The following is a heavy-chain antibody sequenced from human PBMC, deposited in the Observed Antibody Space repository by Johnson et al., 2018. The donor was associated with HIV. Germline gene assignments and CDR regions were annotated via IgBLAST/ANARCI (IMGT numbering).Heavy chain of an antibody. CDR2: IYTGGST. D-gene: IGHD3-22*01. CDR1: GFTVSSNY. CDR3: ARDRPHDYNGYYSVPYAFDI. Sequence: VQLMESGGGVVQPGGSLRLSCAASGFTVSSNYMSWVRQAPGKGLEWVSLIYTGGSTYYADSVKGRFTISRDNSKNTLYLQMNSLRVEDTAVYYCARDRPHDYNGYYSVPYAFDIWGQGTMVTVSS. J-gene: IGHJ3*02. V-gene: IGHV3-66*01.